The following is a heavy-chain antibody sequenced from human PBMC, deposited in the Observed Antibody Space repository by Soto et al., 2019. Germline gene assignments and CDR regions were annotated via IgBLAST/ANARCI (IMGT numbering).Heavy chain of an antibody. Sequence: EVQLVESGGGSVQPGGSLRHSCVASGITFSGYWMNWVRQVPGKGLVWVARVDSDGSGTGYADCVKGRFTISRDNAKNAVYYRMKGLRVENTALYYCASVFEHWGEGIPVTASS. J-gene: IGHJ4*02. CDR3: ASVFEH. V-gene: IGHV3-74*01. CDR2: VDSDGSGT. CDR1: GITFSGYW.